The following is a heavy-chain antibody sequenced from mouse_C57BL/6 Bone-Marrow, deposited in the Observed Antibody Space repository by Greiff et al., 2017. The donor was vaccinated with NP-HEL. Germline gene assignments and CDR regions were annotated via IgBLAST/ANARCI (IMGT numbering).Heavy chain of an antibody. CDR1: GYSITSGYY. CDR3: ARVSYYYGSSYYAMDY. V-gene: IGHV3-6*01. Sequence: ESGPGLVKPSQSLSLTCSVTGYSITSGYYWNWIRQFPGNKLEWMGYISYDGSNNYNPSLKNRISITRDTSKNQFFLKLNSVTTEDTATYYCARVSYYYGSSYYAMDYWGQGTSVTVSS. CDR2: ISYDGSN. D-gene: IGHD1-1*01. J-gene: IGHJ4*01.